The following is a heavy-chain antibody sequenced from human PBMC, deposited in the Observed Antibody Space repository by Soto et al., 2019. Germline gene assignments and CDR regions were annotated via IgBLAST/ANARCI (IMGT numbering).Heavy chain of an antibody. J-gene: IGHJ4*02. CDR1: GSSISNFY. D-gene: IGHD3-16*01. V-gene: IGHV4-4*07. CDR2: LYTRGTT. CDR3: AKGGTYYFDS. Sequence: SETLSFTCGVSGSSISNFYWSWIRQSAGKGLEWIGRLYTRGTTDYNPSLKSRVTMSIDTSKNRVSLSLTSVTAADTAVYYCAKGGTYYFDSWGQGIVVTVSS.